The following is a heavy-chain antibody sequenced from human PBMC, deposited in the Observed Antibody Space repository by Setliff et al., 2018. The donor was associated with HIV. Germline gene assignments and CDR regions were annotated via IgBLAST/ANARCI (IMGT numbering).Heavy chain of an antibody. Sequence: KSSETLSLTCTVSGDSITTNDYYWGWIRQPPGKGLEWIGIIHDNGRTYFDPSLQSRVTISVDMSKTQFSLKLRSVTASDTAIYYCASGIDPYTSTWVDSWGQGTLVTVSS. CDR1: GDSITTNDYY. CDR2: IHDNGRT. CDR3: ASGIDPYTSTWVDS. J-gene: IGHJ4*02. V-gene: IGHV4-39*01. D-gene: IGHD1-20*01.